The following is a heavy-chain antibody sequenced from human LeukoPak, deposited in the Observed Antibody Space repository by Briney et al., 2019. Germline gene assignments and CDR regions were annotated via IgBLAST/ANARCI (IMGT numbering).Heavy chain of an antibody. Sequence: NPSETLSLTCTVSGGSISGYYWSWIRQPPGRGLEWIGYISYSGSTNYNPSLTSRVTISVDTSKNQFSLNLSSVTAADTAVYYCARFRGIGAAGRAYYFDLWGQGTLVTVSS. CDR1: GGSISGYY. CDR2: ISYSGST. CDR3: ARFRGIGAAGRAYYFDL. J-gene: IGHJ4*02. V-gene: IGHV4-59*01. D-gene: IGHD3-16*01.